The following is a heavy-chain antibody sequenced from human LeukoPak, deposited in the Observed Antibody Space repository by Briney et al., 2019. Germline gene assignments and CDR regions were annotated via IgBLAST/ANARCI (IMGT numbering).Heavy chain of an antibody. Sequence: PSETLSLTCTVSGGSISSYYWSWIRQPPGKGLEWIGCIYYSGSTNYNPSLKSRVTISVDTSKNQFYLKLSSVTAADTAVYYCARDGTTMVREDAFDIWGQGTMVTVSS. V-gene: IGHV4-59*12. CDR1: GGSISSYY. CDR2: IYYSGST. D-gene: IGHD3-10*01. J-gene: IGHJ3*02. CDR3: ARDGTTMVREDAFDI.